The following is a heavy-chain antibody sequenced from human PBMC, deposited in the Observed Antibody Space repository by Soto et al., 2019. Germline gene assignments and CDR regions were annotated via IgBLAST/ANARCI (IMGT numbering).Heavy chain of an antibody. CDR1: GGSISSSSYY. CDR3: ARHAGYCSGGSCYSYKDHAFDI. Sequence: QLQLQESGPGLVKPSETLSLTCTVSGGSISSSSYYWGWIRQPPGKGLEWIGSIYYSGSTYYNPSLKSRVTISVDTSKNQFSLKLSSVTAADTAVYYCARHAGYCSGGSCYSYKDHAFDIWGQGTMVTVSS. J-gene: IGHJ3*02. V-gene: IGHV4-39*01. CDR2: IYYSGST. D-gene: IGHD2-15*01.